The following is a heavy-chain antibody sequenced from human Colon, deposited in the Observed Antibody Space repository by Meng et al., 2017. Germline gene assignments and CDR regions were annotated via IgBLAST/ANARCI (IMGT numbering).Heavy chain of an antibody. J-gene: IGHJ4*02. D-gene: IGHD1-14*01. Sequence: QGRLPQSERRVADPSWTLVPTSIVSSGPFTSVTCWGWVRQTPGQGPEWIGEIYVVGRTNYNPSLMSRVTISIDKSKIQFSLDLSSVIAADTAVYYCCGGIAGTGRPLFFDYWGQGTLVTVSS. CDR1: SGPFTSVTC. CDR3: CGGIAGTGRPLFFDY. CDR2: IYVVGRT. V-gene: IGHV4-4*02.